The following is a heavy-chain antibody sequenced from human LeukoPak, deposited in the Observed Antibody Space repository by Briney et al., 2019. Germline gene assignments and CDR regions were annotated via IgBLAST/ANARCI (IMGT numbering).Heavy chain of an antibody. V-gene: IGHV3-74*01. CDR1: GFTLSNYW. D-gene: IGHD4-17*01. Sequence: PGGSLRLSCAASGFTLSNYWMHWVRQAPGKGLVWVSRLHSDGTSTSYADSVRGRFTISRDNARNTLYLQMNTLRAEDTAVYYCARNGWPYYFDYWGQGTLVTVSS. CDR2: LHSDGTST. CDR3: ARNGWPYYFDY. J-gene: IGHJ4*02.